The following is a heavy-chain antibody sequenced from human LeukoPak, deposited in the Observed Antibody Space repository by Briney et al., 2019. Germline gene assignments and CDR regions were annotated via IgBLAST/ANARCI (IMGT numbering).Heavy chain of an antibody. CDR1: GFTFSSYW. CDR3: ARGPSSSWQNWFDP. V-gene: IGHV3-7*01. J-gene: IGHJ5*02. Sequence: GGSLRLSCAASGFTFSSYWMSWVRQAPGKGLEWVANLKQDGSEKYYVDSVKGRFTISRDNAKNSLYLQMNSLRAEDTAVYYCARGPSSSWQNWFDPWGQGTLVTVSS. D-gene: IGHD6-13*01. CDR2: LKQDGSEK.